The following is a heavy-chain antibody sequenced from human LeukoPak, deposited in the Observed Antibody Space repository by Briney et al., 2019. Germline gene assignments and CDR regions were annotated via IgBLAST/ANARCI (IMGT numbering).Heavy chain of an antibody. D-gene: IGHD2-15*01. CDR3: ARDSARSGGSCSDY. J-gene: IGHJ4*02. CDR2: ISYDGSNK. CDR1: GFTFDTYA. V-gene: IGHV3-30-3*01. Sequence: GGSLRLSCAASGFTFDTYALTWVRQAPGKGLEWVAVISYDGSNKYYADSVKGRFTISRDNSKNTLYLQMNSLRAEDTAVYYCARDSARSGGSCSDYWGQGTLVTVSS.